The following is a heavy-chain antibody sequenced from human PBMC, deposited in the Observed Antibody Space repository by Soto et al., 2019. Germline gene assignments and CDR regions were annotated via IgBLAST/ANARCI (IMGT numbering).Heavy chain of an antibody. CDR2: IDPSDSYT. D-gene: IGHD6-19*01. Sequence: GESLKISCKGSGYSFTSYWISWVRQMPGKGLEWMGRIDPSDSYTNYSPSLQGHVTISADKSISTAYLQWSSLKASDTAVYYCARGAVAGTYYYYGMDVWGQGTTVTVSS. J-gene: IGHJ6*02. CDR1: GYSFTSYW. CDR3: ARGAVAGTYYYYGMDV. V-gene: IGHV5-10-1*01.